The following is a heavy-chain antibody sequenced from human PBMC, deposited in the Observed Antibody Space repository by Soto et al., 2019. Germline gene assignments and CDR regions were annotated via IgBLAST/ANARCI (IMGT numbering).Heavy chain of an antibody. J-gene: IGHJ4*02. CDR1: GFTVSSIY. V-gene: IGHV3-23*01. CDR2: ISGSGGST. Sequence: GGSLRLSCAASGFTVSSIYMSWVRQAPGKGLEWVSAISGSGGSTYYADSVKGRFTISRDNSKNTLYLQMNSLRAEDTAVYYCAKDIGLSGYTLVWGQGTLVTVSS. CDR3: AKDIGLSGYTLV. D-gene: IGHD3-22*01.